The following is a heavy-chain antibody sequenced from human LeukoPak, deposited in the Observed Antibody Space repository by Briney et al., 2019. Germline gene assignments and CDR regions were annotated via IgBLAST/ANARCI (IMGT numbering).Heavy chain of an antibody. V-gene: IGHV4-34*01. CDR1: GGSFSGYY. J-gene: IGHJ4*02. D-gene: IGHD6-13*01. CDR3: ARGYSSSWFRPRDFDY. Sequence: SETLSLTCAVYGGSFSGYYWSWTRQPPGKGLEWIGEINHSGSTNYNPSLKSRVTISVDTSKNQFSLKLSSVTAADTAVYYCARGYSSSWFRPRDFDYWGQGTLVTVSS. CDR2: INHSGST.